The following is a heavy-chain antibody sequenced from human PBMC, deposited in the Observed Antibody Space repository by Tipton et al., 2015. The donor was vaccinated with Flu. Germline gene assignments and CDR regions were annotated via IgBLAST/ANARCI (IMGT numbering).Heavy chain of an antibody. CDR1: GDSISSYY. J-gene: IGHJ4*02. CDR2: IYSSGRST. Sequence: TLSLTCTVSGDSISSYYWSWIRQPAGKGLEWLGYIYSSGRSTNYNPSVKSRVTISVDTSKNQFSLELSSVTAADTAVYYCARIRLSGSYGVGLDYWGQGILVTVSS. V-gene: IGHV4-59*01. D-gene: IGHD1-26*01. CDR3: ARIRLSGSYGVGLDY.